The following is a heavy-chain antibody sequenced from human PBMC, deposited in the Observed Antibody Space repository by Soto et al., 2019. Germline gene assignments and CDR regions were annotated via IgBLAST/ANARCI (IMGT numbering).Heavy chain of an antibody. CDR3: ARPDCTNGVCYHVYDI. CDR2: INPGNSET. Sequence: PGESLKISCKGSDYTFAAYWIGWVRQMPGKGLEWMGIINPGNSETRYRPSFQGQVTISADKSINTAYLQWSSLKASDTAVYYCARPDCTNGVCYHVYDIWGQGTMVTVS. V-gene: IGHV5-51*01. CDR1: DYTFAAYW. J-gene: IGHJ3*02. D-gene: IGHD2-8*01.